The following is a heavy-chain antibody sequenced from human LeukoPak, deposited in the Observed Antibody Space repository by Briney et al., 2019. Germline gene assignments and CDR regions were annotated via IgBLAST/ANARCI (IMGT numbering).Heavy chain of an antibody. D-gene: IGHD3-10*01. J-gene: IGHJ4*02. CDR2: IYTSGST. CDR3: ARDSRDNYYGSGSYDY. V-gene: IGHV4-4*07. Sequence: PSETLSLTCTVSGGSISSYYWSWIRQPAGKGLEWIGRIYTSGSTNYNPSLKSRVTMSVDTSKSQFSLKLSSVTAADTAVYYCARDSRDNYYGSGSYDYWGQGTLVTVSS. CDR1: GGSISSYY.